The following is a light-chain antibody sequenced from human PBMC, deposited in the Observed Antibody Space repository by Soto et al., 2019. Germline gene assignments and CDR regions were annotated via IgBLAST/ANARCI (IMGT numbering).Light chain of an antibody. CDR2: DAS. V-gene: IGKV3-20*01. J-gene: IGKJ1*01. CDR3: QQTAHSPLT. Sequence: EIVLTQSPGTLSLSPGERATLSCRASQSVTNNYVAWYQQKPGQAPRLLIHDASSRATGIPDRFSGGGSGTDFTLTISGLEPEDFAVYFCQQTAHSPLTFGQGTRVDIK. CDR1: QSVTNNY.